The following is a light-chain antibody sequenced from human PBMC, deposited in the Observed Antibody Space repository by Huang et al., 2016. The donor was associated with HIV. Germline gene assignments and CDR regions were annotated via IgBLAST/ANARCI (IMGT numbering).Light chain of an antibody. CDR2: GAS. CDR3: QQYNNRYT. J-gene: IGKJ2*01. V-gene: IGKV3-15*01. Sequence: IVMTQSPATLSVSPGERATLSCRASQSISSNLAWFQQKPGQAPRLLIYGASTRATCIPARFSGSGSGTEFTLTISSLQSEDFAVYYCQQYNNRYTFGQGTKLEIK. CDR1: QSISSN.